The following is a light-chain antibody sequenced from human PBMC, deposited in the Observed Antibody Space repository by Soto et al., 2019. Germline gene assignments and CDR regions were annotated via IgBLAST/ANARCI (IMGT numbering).Light chain of an antibody. CDR1: QNIRGNE. J-gene: IGKJ1*01. CDR2: GGS. V-gene: IGKV3-20*01. Sequence: EVVLTQSPGALSLSPGEGVTLSCRASQNIRGNELAWYRQKRGQATSLLMYGGSTRADGIPDRFSGRGTGTNFTLTNSSLEPEDSAVYYCQDYGTAHPWTFGQGTKLEIK. CDR3: QDYGTAHPWT.